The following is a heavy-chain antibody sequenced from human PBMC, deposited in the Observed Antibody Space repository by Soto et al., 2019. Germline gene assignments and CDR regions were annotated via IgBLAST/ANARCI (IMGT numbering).Heavy chain of an antibody. J-gene: IGHJ3*02. D-gene: IGHD1-26*01. CDR2: IYYSGST. CDR3: ARRWGYAFDI. CDR1: GGSISSYY. V-gene: IGHV4-59*08. Sequence: QVQLQESGPGLVKPSETLSLTCTVSGGSISSYYWSWIRQPPRKGLEWIGYIYYSGSTNYNPSLKSRVTISVDTSKNQFSLKLSSVTAADTAVYYCARRWGYAFDIWGQGTMVTVSS.